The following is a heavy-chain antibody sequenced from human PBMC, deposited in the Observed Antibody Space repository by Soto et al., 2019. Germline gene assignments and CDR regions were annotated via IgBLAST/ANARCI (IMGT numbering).Heavy chain of an antibody. J-gene: IGHJ6*03. Sequence: ASVKVDCNASGYTFTVYYMHWLRQAPGQGLEWMGWINPNSGGTNYAQKFQERVTITRDMSTSTAYMELSSLRSEDTAVYYCAAFPTEDYSGYYYYMDVWGKGTTVTVSS. V-gene: IGHV1-2*02. CDR1: GYTFTVYY. CDR2: INPNSGGT. D-gene: IGHD2-15*01. CDR3: AAFPTEDYSGYYYYMDV.